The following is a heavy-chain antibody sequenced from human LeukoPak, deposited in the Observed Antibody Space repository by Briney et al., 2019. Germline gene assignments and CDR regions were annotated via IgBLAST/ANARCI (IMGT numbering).Heavy chain of an antibody. D-gene: IGHD6-13*01. CDR3: ARVKGSSWLYYYMDV. J-gene: IGHJ6*03. Sequence: ASVKVSCKASGGTFSSYAISWVRQAPGQGLEWMGGIIPIFGTANYAQKFQGRVTITADKSTSTAYMELSSLRSEDTAVYYCARVKGSSWLYYYMDVWGKGTTVTVSS. V-gene: IGHV1-69*06. CDR2: IIPIFGTA. CDR1: GGTFSSYA.